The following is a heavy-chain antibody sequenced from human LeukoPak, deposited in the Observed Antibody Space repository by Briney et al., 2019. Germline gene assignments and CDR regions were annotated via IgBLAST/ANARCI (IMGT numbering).Heavy chain of an antibody. V-gene: IGHV3-30*02. D-gene: IGHD1-26*01. Sequence: PGGSLRLSCAASGVTFSNYGMRWVRQAPGKGLEWVAFIRYDGSNKYFADSVKGRFTISRDNSKNTLYLQMNSLKPEDTAVYYCAKDSGTYWVDYYYMDVWGKGTTVTVSS. CDR1: GVTFSNYG. J-gene: IGHJ6*03. CDR2: IRYDGSNK. CDR3: AKDSGTYWVDYYYMDV.